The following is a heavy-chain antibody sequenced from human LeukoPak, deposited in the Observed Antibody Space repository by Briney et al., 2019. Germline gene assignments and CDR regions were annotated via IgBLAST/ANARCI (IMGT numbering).Heavy chain of an antibody. D-gene: IGHD3-10*01. CDR3: ARGQYYYGSGSYSDY. Sequence: GGSLRLSCAASGFTFSSYWMHWVRQAPGKGLVWVSRINSDGSSTSYADSVKGRFTISRDNAKNTLYLQMNSLRAEDTAVYYCARGQYYYGSGSYSDYWGQGTLVTVSS. CDR2: INSDGSST. J-gene: IGHJ4*02. CDR1: GFTFSSYW. V-gene: IGHV3-74*01.